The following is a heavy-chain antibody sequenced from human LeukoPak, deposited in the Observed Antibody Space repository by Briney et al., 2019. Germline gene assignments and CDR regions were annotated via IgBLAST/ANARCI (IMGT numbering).Heavy chain of an antibody. CDR1: GYTFTGYY. CDR2: INPNSGGT. J-gene: IGHJ4*02. Sequence: ASVKVSCKASGYTFTGYYMHWVRQAPGQGLEWMGWINPNSGGTNYAQKFQGRVTMTRDTSISAAYMELSRLRSDDTAVYYCARELAYCSGGSCPTGYWGQGTLVTVSS. V-gene: IGHV1-2*02. CDR3: ARELAYCSGGSCPTGY. D-gene: IGHD2-15*01.